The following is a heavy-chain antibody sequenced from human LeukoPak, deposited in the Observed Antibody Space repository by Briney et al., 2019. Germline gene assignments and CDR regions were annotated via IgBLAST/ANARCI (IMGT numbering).Heavy chain of an antibody. Sequence: PGGSLRLSCAASGFTFSSYSMHWVRQAPGKGLEWVAVISYDGSNKYYADSVKGRFTISRDNSKNTLYLQMNSLRAEDTAVYYCARGDSSGWYPSQNWFDPWGQGTLVTVSS. D-gene: IGHD6-19*01. J-gene: IGHJ5*02. CDR2: ISYDGSNK. V-gene: IGHV3-30*04. CDR1: GFTFSSYS. CDR3: ARGDSSGWYPSQNWFDP.